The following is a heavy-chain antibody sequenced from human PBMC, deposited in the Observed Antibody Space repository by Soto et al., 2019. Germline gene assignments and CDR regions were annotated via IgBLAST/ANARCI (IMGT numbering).Heavy chain of an antibody. J-gene: IGHJ6*02. Sequence: QVQLVQSGAEVKKPGSSVKVSSKASGGTFSSYAISWVRQAPGQGLEWMGGIIPIFGTANYAQKFQGRVTITADESTSTAYMELSSLRSEDTAVYYCARDAEDTAMVTDYYYYYGMDVWGQGTTVTVSS. V-gene: IGHV1-69*01. D-gene: IGHD5-18*01. CDR3: ARDAEDTAMVTDYYYYYGMDV. CDR1: GGTFSSYA. CDR2: IIPIFGTA.